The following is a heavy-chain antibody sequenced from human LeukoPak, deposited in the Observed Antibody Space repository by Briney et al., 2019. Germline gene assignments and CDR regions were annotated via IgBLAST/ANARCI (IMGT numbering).Heavy chain of an antibody. D-gene: IGHD3-9*01. Sequence: SETLSLTCTVSGGSVSSSIYYWGWIRQPPGKGLEWIGSIYYSGSTSYNPSLKSRVTISVDTSKNQFSLKLTSVTAADTAVYYCAGRSDILTGYVFDFWGQGTLVTVSS. V-gene: IGHV4-39*01. CDR2: IYYSGST. J-gene: IGHJ4*02. CDR1: GGSVSSSIYY. CDR3: AGRSDILTGYVFDF.